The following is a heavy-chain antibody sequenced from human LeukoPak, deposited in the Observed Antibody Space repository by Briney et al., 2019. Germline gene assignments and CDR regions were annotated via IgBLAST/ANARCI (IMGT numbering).Heavy chain of an antibody. Sequence: PGGSLRLSCAASGFTFSSYWLSWVRQAPGKGLEWVATMSPDGTQKYYVDSVEGRFAVSRDNARNSLYLQMNSLRAEDTAVYYCARYLTAVASTVRLDYWGQGTLVTVSS. V-gene: IGHV3-7*03. CDR3: ARYLTAVASTVRLDY. CDR2: MSPDGTQK. J-gene: IGHJ4*02. D-gene: IGHD6-19*01. CDR1: GFTFSSYW.